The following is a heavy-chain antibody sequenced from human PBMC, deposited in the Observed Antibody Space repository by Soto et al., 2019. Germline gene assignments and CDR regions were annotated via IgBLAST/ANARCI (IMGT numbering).Heavy chain of an antibody. CDR3: ARHQVGWASGGHSFLDS. CDR2: ILYDGGDR. D-gene: IGHD2-21*01. V-gene: IGHV3-30*09. CDR1: GFTFSGYT. J-gene: IGHJ4*02. Sequence: QVQLVESGGGVVQPGRSLRLSCSASGFTFSGYTMHWVRHAPGKGLEWVALILYDGGDRYYGDAVRGRFAISRDNSKNTLYLQMDNLRSDDTAVYYCARHQVGWASGGHSFLDSWGQGTRVTVSS.